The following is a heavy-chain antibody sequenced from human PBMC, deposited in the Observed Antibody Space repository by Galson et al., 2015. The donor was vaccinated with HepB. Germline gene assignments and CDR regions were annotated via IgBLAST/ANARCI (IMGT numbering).Heavy chain of an antibody. CDR1: GFTFSNYG. Sequence: SLRLSCAASGFTFSNYGMHWVRQAPGKGLEWVAVIWYDGSNEDYADFVRGRFTISRDNSKNTLYLQLNSLSPEDTAHYYCARDPSSNSAWHGFGGAFDVWGQGTMVSVSS. V-gene: IGHV3-33*01. D-gene: IGHD3-10*01. CDR2: IWYDGSNE. J-gene: IGHJ3*01. CDR3: ARDPSSNSAWHGFGGAFDV.